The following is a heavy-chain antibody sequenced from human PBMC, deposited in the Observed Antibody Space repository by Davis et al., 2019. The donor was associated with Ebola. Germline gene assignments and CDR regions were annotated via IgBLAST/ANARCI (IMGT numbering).Heavy chain of an antibody. CDR3: ARDPYYYDKLLGYYYYGMDV. CDR1: GFTVSSNY. CDR2: IYSGGST. V-gene: IGHV3-66*01. J-gene: IGHJ6*02. D-gene: IGHD3-22*01. Sequence: GGSLRLSCAASGFTVSSNYMSWVRQAPGKGLEWVSVIYSGGSTYYADSVKGRFTISRDNSKNTLYLQMNSLRAEDTAVYYCARDPYYYDKLLGYYYYGMDVWGQGTTVTVSS.